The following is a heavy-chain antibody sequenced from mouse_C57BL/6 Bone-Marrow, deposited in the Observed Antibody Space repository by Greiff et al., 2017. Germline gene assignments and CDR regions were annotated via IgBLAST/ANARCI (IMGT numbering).Heavy chain of an antibody. J-gene: IGHJ3*01. V-gene: IGHV1-81*01. CDR3: ASRLSWVAY. CDR1: GYTFTSYG. D-gene: IGHD1-1*02. CDR2: IYPRSGNT. Sequence: VQLQQSGAELARPGASVKLSCKASGYTFTSYGISWVKQRTGQGLEWIGEIYPRSGNTYYNEKFKGKATLTADKSYSTAYMELRSLTSEDSAVYFCASRLSWVAYWGQGTLVTVSA.